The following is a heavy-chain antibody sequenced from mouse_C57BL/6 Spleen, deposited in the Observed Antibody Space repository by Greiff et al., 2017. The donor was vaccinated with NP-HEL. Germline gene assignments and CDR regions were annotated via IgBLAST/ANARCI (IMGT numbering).Heavy chain of an antibody. J-gene: IGHJ2*01. CDR2: IDPSDSYT. CDR3: ARSDYSNYEGVDY. D-gene: IGHD2-5*01. CDR1: GYTFTSYW. V-gene: IGHV1-69*01. Sequence: QVQLQQPGAELVMPGASVKLSCKASGYTFTSYWMHWVKQRPGQGLEWIGEIDPSDSYTNYNQKFKGKATLTVDKSSSTAYMQLSSLTSEDSAVYDVARSDYSNYEGVDYWGQGTTLTVSS.